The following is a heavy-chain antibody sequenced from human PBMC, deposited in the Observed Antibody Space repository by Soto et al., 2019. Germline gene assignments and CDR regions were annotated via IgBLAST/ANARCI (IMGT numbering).Heavy chain of an antibody. CDR2: IWYDGSNK. CDR1: GFTFSSYG. CDR3: ARDAIYRPQVWFDP. V-gene: IGHV3-33*01. Sequence: QVQLVESGGGVVQPGRSLRLSCAASGFTFSSYGMHWVRQAPGKGLEWVAGIWYDGSNKYYADSVKGRFTISRDNSKNTLYLQMHSLRAADTAAYYCARDAIYRPQVWFDPWGQGTLVTVSS. D-gene: IGHD6-6*01. J-gene: IGHJ5*02.